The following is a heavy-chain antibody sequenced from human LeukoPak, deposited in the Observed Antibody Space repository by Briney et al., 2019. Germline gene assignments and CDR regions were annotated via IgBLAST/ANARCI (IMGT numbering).Heavy chain of an antibody. Sequence: GGSLRLSCAASGFTFSSYAMSWVRQAPGKGLEWVSAISGSGGSTYYADSVKGRFTISRDNSKNTLYLQMNSLRAEDTAVYYCASQRIQLWTGYYGVDVWGQGTTVTVSS. CDR1: GFTFSSYA. CDR3: ASQRIQLWTGYYGVDV. CDR2: ISGSGGST. V-gene: IGHV3-23*01. J-gene: IGHJ6*02. D-gene: IGHD5-18*01.